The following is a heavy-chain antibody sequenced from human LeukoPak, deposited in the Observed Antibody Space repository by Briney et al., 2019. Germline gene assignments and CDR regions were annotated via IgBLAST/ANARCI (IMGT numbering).Heavy chain of an antibody. Sequence: ASVKVSCKASGYTFTSYGVSWVRQAPGQGLEWMGWISAYNGNTNYAQKLQGRVTMTTDTSMSTAYMELRSLRSDDTAVYYCARAGYNWKPPRYYYYYMDVWGKGTTVTVSS. V-gene: IGHV1-18*01. J-gene: IGHJ6*03. CDR3: ARAGYNWKPPRYYYYYMDV. D-gene: IGHD1-1*01. CDR1: GYTFTSYG. CDR2: ISAYNGNT.